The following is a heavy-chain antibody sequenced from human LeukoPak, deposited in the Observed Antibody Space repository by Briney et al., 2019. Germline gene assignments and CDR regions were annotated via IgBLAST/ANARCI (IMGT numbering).Heavy chain of an antibody. D-gene: IGHD2-21*02. CDR3: VHCGGDCYPCCGMDV. CDR2: ISHTSEYT. CDR1: GFTFSNYT. J-gene: IGHJ6*02. V-gene: IGHV3-23*01. Sequence: PGGSLRLSCAASGFTFSNYTMSWVRQAPGKGLEWVSAISHTSEYTYHADSVKGRFTISRDNSKNTLYLQMNSLRAEDTAVYYCVHCGGDCYPCCGMDVWGQGTTVTVSS.